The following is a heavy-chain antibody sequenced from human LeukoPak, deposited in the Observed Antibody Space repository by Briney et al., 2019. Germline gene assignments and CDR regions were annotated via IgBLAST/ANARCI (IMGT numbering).Heavy chain of an antibody. CDR1: GGSISSGGYY. Sequence: PSETLSLTCTVSGGSISSGGYYWSWIRQHPGKGLEWIGYIYYSGSIYYNPSLKSRVTISVDTSKNQFSLKLSSVTAADTAVYYCARDQHDYVWGSHPGDYWGQGTLVTVSS. J-gene: IGHJ4*02. CDR2: IYYSGSI. CDR3: ARDQHDYVWGSHPGDY. D-gene: IGHD3-16*01. V-gene: IGHV4-31*03.